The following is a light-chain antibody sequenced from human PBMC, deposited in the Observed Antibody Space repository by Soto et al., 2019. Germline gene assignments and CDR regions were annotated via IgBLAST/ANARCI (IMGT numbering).Light chain of an antibody. CDR1: SSDVGDNTY. V-gene: IGLV2-14*01. Sequence: QSVLTQPASVSGSPGQSISMSCTGTSSDVGDNTYVSWYQQHPGKAPKLLIYEVSHRPSGVSPRFSGSKSGNTASLTISGLQAEDEADYYCSSYTASSTPLYVFGTGTQLTVL. J-gene: IGLJ1*01. CDR2: EVS. CDR3: SSYTASSTPLYV.